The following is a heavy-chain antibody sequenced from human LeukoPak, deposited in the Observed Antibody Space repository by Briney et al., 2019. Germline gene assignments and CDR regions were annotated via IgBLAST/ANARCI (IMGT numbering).Heavy chain of an antibody. CDR1: GFTFDDYG. Sequence: GGSLRLSCAASGFTFDDYGMSWVRQAPGKGLEWVSGINWNGGSTGYADSVKGRFTISRDNAKNSLYLQMNSLRAEDTALYYCARDRYYDSSGYYYAPRDDAFDIWGQGTMVTVSS. CDR3: ARDRYYDSSGYYYAPRDDAFDI. J-gene: IGHJ3*02. CDR2: INWNGGST. V-gene: IGHV3-20*04. D-gene: IGHD3-22*01.